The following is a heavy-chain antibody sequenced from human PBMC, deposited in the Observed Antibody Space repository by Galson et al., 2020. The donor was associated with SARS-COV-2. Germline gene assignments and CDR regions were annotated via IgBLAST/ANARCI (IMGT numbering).Heavy chain of an antibody. Sequence: ETSETLSLTCTVSGGSISSYYWSWIRQPPGKGLEWIGYIYYSGSTNYNPSLKTRVTISVDTSKNQFSLKLSSVSAADTAVYYCARARGYSYGYELFGYWGQGNQVTVSS. CDR1: GGSISSYY. J-gene: IGHJ4*02. D-gene: IGHD5-18*01. CDR2: IYYSGST. CDR3: ARARGYSYGYELFGY. V-gene: IGHV4-59*01.